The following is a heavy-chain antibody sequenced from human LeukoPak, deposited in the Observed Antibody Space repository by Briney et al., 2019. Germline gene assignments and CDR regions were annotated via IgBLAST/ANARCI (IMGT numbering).Heavy chain of an antibody. CDR3: ARGATISETGYFDF. V-gene: IGHV4-34*01. J-gene: IGHJ4*03. Sequence: NPSETLSLTCAVYGGSFSRYHWSWIRQSPGKGLEWIAEIDHRGDTNYNPSVKSRVTISVDTSKNQFSLKMRSLSAADTALYYCARGATISETGYFDFWGQGTLVTVSS. D-gene: IGHD5-24*01. CDR1: GGSFSRYH. CDR2: IDHRGDT.